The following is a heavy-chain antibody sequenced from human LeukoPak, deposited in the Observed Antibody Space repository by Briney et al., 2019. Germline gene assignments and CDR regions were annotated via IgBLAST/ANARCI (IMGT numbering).Heavy chain of an antibody. J-gene: IGHJ4*02. CDR1: GFTFSSYG. CDR2: ISYDGGNK. CDR3: AKSSAVAGLFDY. D-gene: IGHD6-19*01. Sequence: GGSLRLSCAASGFTFSSYGMHWVRQAPGKGLEWVAVISYDGGNKYYADSVKGRFTISRDNSKNTLYLQMNSLRAEDTAVYYCAKSSAVAGLFDYWGQGTLVTVSS. V-gene: IGHV3-30*18.